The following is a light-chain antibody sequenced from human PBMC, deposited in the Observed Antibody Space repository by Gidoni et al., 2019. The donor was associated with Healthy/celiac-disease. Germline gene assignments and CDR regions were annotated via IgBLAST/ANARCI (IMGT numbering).Light chain of an antibody. CDR1: QGISSY. Sequence: DIQLTQSPSFLSASGGVRVTITCRASQGISSYLAWYQQKPGRDPKLLIYAASTLQSGVPSSFSGSGSGTEFTLTISSLQPEDFATYYCQQLNSYPLTFGGGTKVEIK. CDR2: AAS. V-gene: IGKV1-9*01. J-gene: IGKJ4*01. CDR3: QQLNSYPLT.